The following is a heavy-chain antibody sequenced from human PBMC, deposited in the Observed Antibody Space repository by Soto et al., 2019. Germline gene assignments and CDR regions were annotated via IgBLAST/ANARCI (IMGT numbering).Heavy chain of an antibody. CDR2: MYFSGST. CDR3: ARRTRSLGPFDY. CDR1: GGSVNNYY. V-gene: IGHV4-59*02. J-gene: IGHJ4*02. Sequence: QVQLQESGPGLVKPSETLSLTCSVSGGSVNNYYWNWIRQPPGKGLEWIGHMYFSGSTNYNPSLKSRVNMSVDTSKNQFSLQLRSVTSADTAVYYCARRTRSLGPFDYWGQGTRLTVSS. D-gene: IGHD4-17*01.